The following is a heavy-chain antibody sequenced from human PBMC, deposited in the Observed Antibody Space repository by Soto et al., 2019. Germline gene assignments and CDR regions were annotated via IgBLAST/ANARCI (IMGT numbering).Heavy chain of an antibody. Sequence: SVKVSCKASGGTFSSYTISWVRQAPGQGLEWMGRIIPILGIANYAQKFQGRVTITADKSTSTAYMELSSLRSEDTAVYYCARVGFDPYHFSSGDRDYRGQGLLVTVFS. V-gene: IGHV1-69*02. CDR3: ARVGFDPYHFSSGDRDY. J-gene: IGHJ4*02. D-gene: IGHD3-3*01. CDR1: GGTFSSYT. CDR2: IIPILGIA.